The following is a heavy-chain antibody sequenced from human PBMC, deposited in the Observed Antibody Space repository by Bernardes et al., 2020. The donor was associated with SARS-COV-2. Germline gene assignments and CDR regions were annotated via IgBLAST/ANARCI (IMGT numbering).Heavy chain of an antibody. CDR1: GFSLSNSRMG. J-gene: IGHJ6*02. D-gene: IGHD3-3*01. CDR3: ALNNVLGFWSGYSGSRPHHNYYYYGMDV. V-gene: IGHV2-26*01. CDR2: ISSNDEK. Sequence: SGPTLVKPTETLTLTCIVSGFSLSNSRMGVIWIRQPPGGALEWLAHISSNDEKSYNTSLETRLSISKDTSKSQVVLTMTNMDPVDSGTYYCALNNVLGFWSGYSGSRPHHNYYYYGMDVWGQGTTVTVSS.